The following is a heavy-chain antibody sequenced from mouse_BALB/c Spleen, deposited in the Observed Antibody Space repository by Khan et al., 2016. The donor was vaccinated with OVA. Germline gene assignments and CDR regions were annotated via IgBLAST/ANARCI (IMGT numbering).Heavy chain of an antibody. D-gene: IGHD3-1*01. CDR2: INPSNDYT. Sequence: VQLQESGAELARPGASVKMSCKTSGYTFTTYTLNWVKQRPGRSLEWMGYINPSNDYTNYNEKFKDKSTLTADKSSSTAYMQLSSLTSEDSAVYYCESSEKLGLRGGIDYWGQGTLVTVSA. J-gene: IGHJ3*01. V-gene: IGHV1-4*01. CDR3: ESSEKLGLRGGIDY. CDR1: GYTFTTYT.